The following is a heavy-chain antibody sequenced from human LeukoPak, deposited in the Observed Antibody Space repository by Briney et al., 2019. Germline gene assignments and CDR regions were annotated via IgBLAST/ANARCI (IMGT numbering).Heavy chain of an antibody. D-gene: IGHD3-10*01. V-gene: IGHV4-61*02. J-gene: IGHJ4*02. CDR2: IYNSGST. CDR1: GGSISRGSYY. CDR3: ARQTFGVLYLDS. Sequence: SETLSLTCIVSGGSISRGSYYWSWIRQPAGKRLEWMGRIYNSGSTNYNPSLKSRVTISTDMSKNLISLKLSSVTAADTAVYYCARQTFGVLYLDSWGQGTLVIVSS.